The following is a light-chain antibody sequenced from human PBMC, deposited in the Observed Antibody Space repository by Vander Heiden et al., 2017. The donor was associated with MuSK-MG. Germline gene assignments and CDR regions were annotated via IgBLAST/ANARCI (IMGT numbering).Light chain of an antibody. V-gene: IGLV2-11*01. J-gene: IGLJ3*02. CDR2: DVN. CDR3: CSYAGSYTLV. Sequence: QSVLTQPRSVSGSPGQSVTLSCTGARSDVGNYNFVSWYQQHPGKAPKLMIYDVNQRPSGVPDRFSGSKSGTTASLTISGLQAEDEADYYCCSYAGSYTLVFGGGTKLTVL. CDR1: RSDVGNYNF.